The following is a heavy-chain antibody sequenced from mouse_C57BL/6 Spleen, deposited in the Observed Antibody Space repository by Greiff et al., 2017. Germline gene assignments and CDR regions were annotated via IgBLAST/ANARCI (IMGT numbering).Heavy chain of an antibody. Sequence: QVQLQQPGAELVMPGASVKLSCKASGYTFTSYWMHWVKQRPGQGLEWIGEIDPSDSYTNYNQKFKGKSTLTVDKSSSTAYMQLSSLTSEDSAVYYCAHYSQYYFDYWGQGTTLTVSS. V-gene: IGHV1-69*01. D-gene: IGHD1-2*01. J-gene: IGHJ2*01. CDR3: AHYSQYYFDY. CDR2: IDPSDSYT. CDR1: GYTFTSYW.